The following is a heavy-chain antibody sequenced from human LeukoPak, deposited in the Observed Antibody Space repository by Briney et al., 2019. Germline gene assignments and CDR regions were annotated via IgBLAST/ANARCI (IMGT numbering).Heavy chain of an antibody. CDR3: ARHLPYSSGWDPEDY. Sequence: ASVKVSCKASGYTFTGYYMHWVRQSPGQGLEWMGWINTNSGGTNYAQKFQGRVTMTRDTSISTAYMELSRLRSDDTAVYYCARHLPYSSGWDPEDYWGQGTLVTVSS. D-gene: IGHD6-19*01. CDR1: GYTFTGYY. CDR2: INTNSGGT. V-gene: IGHV1-2*02. J-gene: IGHJ4*02.